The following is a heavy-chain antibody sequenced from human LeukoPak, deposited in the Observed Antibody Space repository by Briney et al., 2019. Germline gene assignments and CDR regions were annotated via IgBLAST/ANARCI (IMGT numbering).Heavy chain of an antibody. V-gene: IGHV3-66*01. D-gene: IGHD5-18*01. CDR3: ARDQGGYSFGTTDY. J-gene: IGHJ4*02. CDR1: GLTVSSNY. CDR2: IYSGGST. Sequence: PGGSLRLSCAASGLTVSSNYMSWVRQAPGKGLEWVSVIYSGGSTYYADSVKGRFTIPRDNSKNTLYLQMNSLRAEDTAVYYCARDQGGYSFGTTDYWGQGTLVTVSS.